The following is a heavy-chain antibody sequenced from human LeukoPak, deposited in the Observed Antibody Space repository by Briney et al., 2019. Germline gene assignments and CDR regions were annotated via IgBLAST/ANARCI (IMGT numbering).Heavy chain of an antibody. D-gene: IGHD4-11*01. J-gene: IGHJ4*02. CDR3: ARLDSNNYVVY. CDR2: IYPGDSDT. CDR1: GYIFNSYW. Sequence: GASLQISCKCSGYIFNSYWIGWVRQLPGKGLEWIGIIYPGDSDTRYSPSFQGHVTISADKSISTAYLQWSSLKASDTAMYYCARLDSNNYVVYWGQGTLVTVSS. V-gene: IGHV5-51*01.